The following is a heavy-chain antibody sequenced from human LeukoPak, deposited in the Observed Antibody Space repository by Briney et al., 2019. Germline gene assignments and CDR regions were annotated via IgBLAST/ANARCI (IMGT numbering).Heavy chain of an antibody. Sequence: SETLSLTCTVSGGSISSSSYYWGWIRQPPGKGLEWIGSIYYSGSTYYNPSLKSRVTMSVDTSKNQFSLKLSSVTAADTAVYYCANGRYFDWFSAFDIWGQGTMVTVSS. V-gene: IGHV4-39*01. CDR3: ANGRYFDWFSAFDI. CDR1: GGSISSSSYY. CDR2: IYYSGST. D-gene: IGHD3-9*01. J-gene: IGHJ3*02.